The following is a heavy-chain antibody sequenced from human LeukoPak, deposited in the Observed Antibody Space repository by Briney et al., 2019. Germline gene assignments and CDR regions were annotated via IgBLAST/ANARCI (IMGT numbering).Heavy chain of an antibody. D-gene: IGHD2-15*01. CDR2: ISPMLGTT. CDR3: ARRGGYCSGGTCYYDY. V-gene: IGHV1-69*01. CDR1: RATFSNYA. Sequence: SVKVSCKASRATFSNYAVSRVRQAPGQGLEWMGGISPMLGTTNYAQRFQDRVTITADESTNTAYMELSSLRSEDTAVYYCARRGGYCSGGTCYYDYWGQGTLVTVSS. J-gene: IGHJ4*02.